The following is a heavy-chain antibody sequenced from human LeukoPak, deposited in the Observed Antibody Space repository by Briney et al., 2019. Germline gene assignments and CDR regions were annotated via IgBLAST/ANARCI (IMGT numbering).Heavy chain of an antibody. J-gene: IGHJ4*02. CDR3: ARDRPGGSSLDY. CDR2: IDYAGRT. D-gene: IGHD6-13*01. CDR1: GGPISRDY. Sequence: SETLSLTCTVSGGPISRDYWSWIRQPPGKGLEWIGYIDYAGRTNYNPSLKSRVTISVDTSKNQFSLKLSSVTAADTAVYYCARDRPGGSSLDYWGQGTLVTVSS. V-gene: IGHV4-59*01.